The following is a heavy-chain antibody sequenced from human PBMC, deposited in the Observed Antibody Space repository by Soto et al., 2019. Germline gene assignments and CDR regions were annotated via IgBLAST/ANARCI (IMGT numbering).Heavy chain of an antibody. D-gene: IGHD3-9*01. V-gene: IGHV3-23*01. CDR2: ISGSGGST. CDR1: GFTFSSYA. Sequence: SGGSLRLSCAASGFTFSSYAMSWVRQAPGKGLEWVSAISGSGGSTYYADSVKGRFTISRDNSKNTLYLQMNSLRAEDTAVYYCAMCRGLVITNFDYWGQGTLVTVSS. J-gene: IGHJ4*02. CDR3: AMCRGLVITNFDY.